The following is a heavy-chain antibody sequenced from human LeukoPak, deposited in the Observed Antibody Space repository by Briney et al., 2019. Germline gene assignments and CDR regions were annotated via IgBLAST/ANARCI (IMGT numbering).Heavy chain of an antibody. CDR2: INPSGGST. J-gene: IGHJ6*02. D-gene: IGHD6-13*01. CDR3: ARDVGSSWYGDYYYGMDV. V-gene: IGHV1-46*01. CDR1: GYTFTSYY. Sequence: WASVKVSCKASGYTFTSYYMHWVRQAPGQGLEWMGIINPSGGSTSYAQKFQGRVTMTRDTSTSTVYMELSSLRSEDTAVYYCARDVGSSWYGDYYYGMDVWGQGTTVTVSS.